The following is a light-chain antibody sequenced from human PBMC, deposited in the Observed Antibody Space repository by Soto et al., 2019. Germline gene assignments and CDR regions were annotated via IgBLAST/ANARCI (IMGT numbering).Light chain of an antibody. V-gene: IGKV1-39*01. CDR2: AAS. CDR1: HIISSN. CDR3: KQSYSXPLT. J-gene: IGKJ4*01. Sequence: DIQMTQSPSSLSASVVYRFTITCRASHIISSNLNWYQQKPGKAPKLLIYAASSLQSGVPSRLSGGGSGTDFTLTISSLQPEDFATYSFKQSYSXPLTCGGGTKV.